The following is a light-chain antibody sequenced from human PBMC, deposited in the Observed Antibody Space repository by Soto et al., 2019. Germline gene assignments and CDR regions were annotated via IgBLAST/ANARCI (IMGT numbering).Light chain of an antibody. Sequence: EIVFTQSPGTLSVSPGERVALSCRASQSVSKSFVAWYQQKPGQAPRLLIYGALSRATGVPDRFSGSGYGTDFTLTISRLEPEDFAVYYCLQYGDSFPWTFGQGTKVDIK. CDR3: LQYGDSFPWT. J-gene: IGKJ1*01. V-gene: IGKV3-20*01. CDR1: QSVSKSF. CDR2: GAL.